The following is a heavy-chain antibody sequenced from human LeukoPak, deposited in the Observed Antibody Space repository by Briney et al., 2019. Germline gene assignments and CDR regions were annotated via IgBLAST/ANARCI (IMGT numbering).Heavy chain of an antibody. Sequence: QPGASLRLSCAASGFSLTGYAMSWVRQAPGKGLEWVSHISDSGGRTFYADSVKGRFTISRDDSMNTLNLQMNSLRAEDTAVYYCARKSFITPMIFLAVCGQGTTVTVSS. CDR2: ISDSGGRT. CDR1: GFSLTGYA. V-gene: IGHV3-23*01. CDR3: ARKSFITPMIFLAV. J-gene: IGHJ6*02. D-gene: IGHD3/OR15-3a*01.